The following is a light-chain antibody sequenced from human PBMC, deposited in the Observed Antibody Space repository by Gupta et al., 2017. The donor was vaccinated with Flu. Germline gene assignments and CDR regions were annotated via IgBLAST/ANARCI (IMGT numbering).Light chain of an antibody. CDR2: RDS. Sequence: SYELPQPLPESLALGQTATITCGGNSFGSQNVNWYQQKPGQAPVLVIYRDSDRPSGIPERLSGSVSGNTATLTISRAQVGDEADYFCQVWASGTVVFGGGTKLTVL. V-gene: IGLV3-9*01. CDR3: QVWASGTVV. CDR1: SFGSQN. J-gene: IGLJ2*01.